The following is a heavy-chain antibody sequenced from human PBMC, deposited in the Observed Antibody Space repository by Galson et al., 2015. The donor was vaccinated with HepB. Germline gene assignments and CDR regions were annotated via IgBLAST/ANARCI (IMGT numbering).Heavy chain of an antibody. D-gene: IGHD2-2*01. CDR1: GYTFTSYG. CDR2: ISAYNGNT. J-gene: IGHJ4*02. CDR3: ARGYCSSTSCYYFDY. V-gene: IGHV1-18*01. Sequence: SVKVSCKASGYTFTSYGISWVRQAPGQGLEWMGWISAYNGNTNYAQKLQGRVTMTTDTSTSTAYMELRSLRSDDTAVYYCARGYCSSTSCYYFDYWGQGTLVTVSS.